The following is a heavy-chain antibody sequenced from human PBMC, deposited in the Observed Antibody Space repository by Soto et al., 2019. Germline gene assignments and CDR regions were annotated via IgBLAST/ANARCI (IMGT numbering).Heavy chain of an antibody. D-gene: IGHD4-17*01. CDR1: GLTFSNYA. J-gene: IGHJ3*02. Sequence: EVQLLQSGGGLIQPGGSLRLSCEATGLTFSNYAMRWVRQAPGKGLEWVSGISGTAGTTYYADYVKGRFTISRDNSKNTVYLQMNSLRAEDTALYYCAKDRVLTTVPDRGAFDIWGQGTMVTVSS. CDR2: ISGTAGTT. V-gene: IGHV3-23*01. CDR3: AKDRVLTTVPDRGAFDI.